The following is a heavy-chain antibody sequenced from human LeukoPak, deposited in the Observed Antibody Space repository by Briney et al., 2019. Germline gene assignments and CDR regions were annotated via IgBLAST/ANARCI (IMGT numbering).Heavy chain of an antibody. D-gene: IGHD3-10*01. CDR1: GYSISSGFY. CDR3: ARHAPYYGSGSFSGYYYYYYMDV. CDR2: INHSGST. J-gene: IGHJ6*03. Sequence: PSETLSLTCSVSGYSISSGFYWGWIRQPPGKGLEWIGEINHSGSTNYNPSLKSRVNISVDKSKNQFSLKLNSVTAADTAVYYCARHAPYYGSGSFSGYYYYYYMDVWGKGTTVTISS. V-gene: IGHV4-38-2*02.